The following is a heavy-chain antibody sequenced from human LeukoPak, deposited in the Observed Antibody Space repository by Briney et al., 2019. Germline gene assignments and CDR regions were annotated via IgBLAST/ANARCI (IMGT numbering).Heavy chain of an antibody. CDR3: ARRAYCSGDCTRHYSYYYSMDV. CDR2: ISAYDGNT. J-gene: IGHJ6*02. V-gene: IGHV1-18*01. D-gene: IGHD2-21*02. Sequence: RASVKVSCKASGYTFASYGISWVRQAPGQGLGWMGWISAYDGNTNYAQKLQGRVTMTTDASTSIAYMELRSLKSDDTAVYYCARRAYCSGDCTRHYSYYYSMDVWGQGTTVTVSS. CDR1: GYTFASYG.